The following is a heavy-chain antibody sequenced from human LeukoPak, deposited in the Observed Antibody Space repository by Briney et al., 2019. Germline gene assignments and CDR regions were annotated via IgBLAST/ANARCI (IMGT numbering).Heavy chain of an antibody. J-gene: IGHJ4*02. D-gene: IGHD4-17*01. CDR1: GGSFSGYY. V-gene: IGHV4-34*01. Sequence: SETLSLTCAVYGGSFSGYYWSWIRQPPGKGLEWIGEINHSGSTNYNPSLKSRVTISVDTSKNQFSLKLSSVTAADTAVYYCARCGDDYGDFRTADYWGQGTLVTVSS. CDR3: ARCGDDYGDFRTADY. CDR2: INHSGST.